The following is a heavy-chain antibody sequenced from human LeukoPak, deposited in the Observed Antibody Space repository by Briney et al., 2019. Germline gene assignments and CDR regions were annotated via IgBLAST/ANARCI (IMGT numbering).Heavy chain of an antibody. CDR2: ISAYNGNT. CDR3: ARDWGYSNYPAYYYYGMDV. J-gene: IGHJ6*02. Sequence: ASVKVSCKASGYTFTSYGIRWVRQAPGQGLEWMGWISAYNGNTNYAQKLQGRVTMTTDTSTSTAYMELRSLRPDDTAVYYCARDWGYSNYPAYYYYGMDVWGQGTTVTVSS. CDR1: GYTFTSYG. D-gene: IGHD4-11*01. V-gene: IGHV1-18*01.